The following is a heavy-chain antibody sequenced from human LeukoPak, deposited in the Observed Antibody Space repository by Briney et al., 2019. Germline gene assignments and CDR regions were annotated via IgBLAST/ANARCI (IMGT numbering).Heavy chain of an antibody. Sequence: SETLSLTCTVSGGSISSSSYYWGWLRQPPGKGLEWIGSIYYSGSTYYNPSLKSRVTISVDTSKNQFSLKLSSETAADTAVYYCARSIVGATIDYWGQGTLVTVSS. V-gene: IGHV4-39*07. CDR1: GGSISSSSYY. CDR3: ARSIVGATIDY. CDR2: IYYSGST. J-gene: IGHJ4*02. D-gene: IGHD1-26*01.